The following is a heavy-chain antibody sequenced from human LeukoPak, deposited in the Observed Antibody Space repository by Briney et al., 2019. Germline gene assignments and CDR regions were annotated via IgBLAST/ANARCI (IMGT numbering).Heavy chain of an antibody. CDR1: GFSFRSDG. D-gene: IGHD3-10*01. Sequence: GGSLRLSCAASGFSFRSDGMNWVRQAPGKGLEWVSGISPSGDITYYADSVKGRFTISRDNSKNTLYLEVISLTAEDTAVYYCAKDDAWLRFGEWSQGTLVTVSS. V-gene: IGHV3-23*01. CDR2: ISPSGDIT. J-gene: IGHJ4*02. CDR3: AKDDAWLRFGE.